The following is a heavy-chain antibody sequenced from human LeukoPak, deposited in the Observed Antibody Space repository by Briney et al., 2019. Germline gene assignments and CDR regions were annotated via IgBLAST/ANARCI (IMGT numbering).Heavy chain of an antibody. CDR1: GFTFSNYW. J-gene: IGHJ4*02. V-gene: IGHV3-7*01. CDR2: IRRDGSET. CDR3: ARADWDTAMIDY. Sequence: QPGGSLRLSCAASGFTFSNYWMTWVRRAPGKGLEWVANIRRDGSETHYVDSVMGRFTISRDNAKNSLYLQMNSLRAEDTAVYYCARADWDTAMIDYWGQGTLVTVSS. D-gene: IGHD5-18*01.